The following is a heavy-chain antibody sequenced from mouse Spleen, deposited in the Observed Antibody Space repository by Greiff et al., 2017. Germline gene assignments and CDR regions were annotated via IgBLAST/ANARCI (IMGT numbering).Heavy chain of an antibody. J-gene: IGHJ2*01. CDR2: IDPSDSYT. D-gene: IGHD4-1*02. V-gene: IGHV1-50*01. CDR1: GYTFTSYW. Sequence: QVQLQQPGAELVKPGASVKLSCKASGYTFTSYWMQWVKQRPGQGLEWIGEIDPSDSYTNYHQKFKGQATLTVDTSSSTAYIQLSSLTSGGSAVYYCARGDSTVYFDCWGRGTTLTFSS. CDR3: ARGDSTVYFDC.